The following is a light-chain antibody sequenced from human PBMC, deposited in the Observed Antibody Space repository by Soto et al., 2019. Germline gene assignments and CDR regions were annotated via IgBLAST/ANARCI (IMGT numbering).Light chain of an antibody. CDR2: DTY. Sequence: QAVVTQEPSLTVSPGGTVTLTCGSSTGGVTSGHWPYWIQQKPGQAPRTLIYDTYSKHSWTPGRFSGSIVGGKAALTLSGARPEDGGDFSSFPPQGGNHLFGGGP. V-gene: IGLV7-46*01. CDR3: FPPQGGNHL. CDR1: TGGVTSGHW. J-gene: IGLJ3*02.